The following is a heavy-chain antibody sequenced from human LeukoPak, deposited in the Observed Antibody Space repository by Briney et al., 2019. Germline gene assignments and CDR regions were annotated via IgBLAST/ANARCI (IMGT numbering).Heavy chain of an antibody. CDR1: GLTFSSSA. Sequence: GGSLRLSCAVSGLTFSSSAMSWVRQAPGKGLEWVSAISNNGGYTYYADSVQGRFTISRDNSKSTLCLQMNSLRAEDTAVYYCATRGYSYGYAGFDYWGQGTLVTVSS. J-gene: IGHJ4*02. D-gene: IGHD5-18*01. V-gene: IGHV3-23*01. CDR3: ATRGYSYGYAGFDY. CDR2: ISNNGGYT.